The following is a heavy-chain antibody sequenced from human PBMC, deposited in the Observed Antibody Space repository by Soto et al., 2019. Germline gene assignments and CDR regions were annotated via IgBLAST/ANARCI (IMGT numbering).Heavy chain of an antibody. V-gene: IGHV4-39*01. Sequence: QLQLQESGPGLVKPSETLSLTCTVSGGSISSSSYYWGWIRQPPGKGLEWIGSIYYSGSTYYNPSLKSRVTIASHTSKNLFALKLSSVAAADPAGDYCARRRVGWFAPWGPGTLVPVSS. D-gene: IGHD1-26*01. CDR3: ARRRVGWFAP. J-gene: IGHJ5*02. CDR2: IYYSGST. CDR1: GGSISSSSYY.